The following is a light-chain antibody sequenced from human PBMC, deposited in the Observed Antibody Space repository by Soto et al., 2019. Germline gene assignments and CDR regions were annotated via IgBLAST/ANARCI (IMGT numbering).Light chain of an antibody. J-gene: IGKJ4*01. CDR2: GAS. CDR3: QQYGTSLLT. Sequence: EIVLTQSPGTLSLSPGERATLSCRASQSIRNNFLAWYQQKPGQAPRLLIYGASSRATGIPDRFSGSGSGTDFTLTISRLEPEDFAVYHCQQYGTSLLTFGGGTKVEIK. V-gene: IGKV3-20*01. CDR1: QSIRNNF.